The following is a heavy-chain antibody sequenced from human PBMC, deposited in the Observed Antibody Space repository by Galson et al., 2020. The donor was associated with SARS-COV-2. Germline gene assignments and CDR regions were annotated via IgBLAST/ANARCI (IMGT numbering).Heavy chain of an antibody. Sequence: GESLKISCVGSGFTFSIHWMSWVRRAPGKGLEWVADIKPDGSDKYYVDSVKGRFTIARDNAKNSVYLQMNSLRAEDTAMYYCARGHWGRDYWGQGTLVTVSS. CDR1: GFTFSIHW. CDR3: ARGHWGRDY. V-gene: IGHV3-7*04. CDR2: IKPDGSDK. D-gene: IGHD7-27*01. J-gene: IGHJ4*02.